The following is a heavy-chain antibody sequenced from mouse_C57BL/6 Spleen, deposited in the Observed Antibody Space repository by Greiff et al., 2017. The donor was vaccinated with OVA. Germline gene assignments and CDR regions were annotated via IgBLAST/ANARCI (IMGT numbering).Heavy chain of an antibody. V-gene: IGHV1-80*01. CDR1: GYTFTSYW. J-gene: IGHJ3*01. Sequence: VQLQQPGAELVRPGTSVKLSCKASGYTFTSYWMHWVKQRPGKGLEWIGQIYPGDGDTNYNGKFKGKATLTADKSSSTAYMQLSSLTSEDSAVYFCASSGDYYGSRAFAYWGQGTLVTVSA. CDR2: IYPGDGDT. D-gene: IGHD1-1*01. CDR3: ASSGDYYGSRAFAY.